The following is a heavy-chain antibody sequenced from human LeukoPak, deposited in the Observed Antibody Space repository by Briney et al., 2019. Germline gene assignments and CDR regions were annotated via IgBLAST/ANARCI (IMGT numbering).Heavy chain of an antibody. D-gene: IGHD2-2*01. Sequence: GASVEVSCKASGYTFTSYAMHWVRQAPGQRLEWMGWINAGNGNTKYSQKFQGRVTITRDTSASTAYMELSSLRSEDTAVYYCARDQLPPLGGYFDLWGRGTLVTVSS. CDR3: ARDQLPPLGGYFDL. CDR2: INAGNGNT. J-gene: IGHJ2*01. V-gene: IGHV1-3*01. CDR1: GYTFTSYA.